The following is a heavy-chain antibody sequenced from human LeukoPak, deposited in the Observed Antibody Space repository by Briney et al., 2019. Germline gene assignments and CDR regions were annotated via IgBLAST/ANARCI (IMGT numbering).Heavy chain of an antibody. CDR2: IYYSGST. Sequence: PSETLSLTCTVSGGSISSSSYYWGWIRQPPGKGLEWIGSIYYSGSTYYNPSLKSRVTISVDTSKNQFSLKLSSVTAADTAVYYCARGCSSPPYYYYYMDVWGKGTTVTVSS. D-gene: IGHD6-13*01. V-gene: IGHV4-39*07. CDR3: ARGCSSPPYYYYYMDV. CDR1: GGSISSSSYY. J-gene: IGHJ6*03.